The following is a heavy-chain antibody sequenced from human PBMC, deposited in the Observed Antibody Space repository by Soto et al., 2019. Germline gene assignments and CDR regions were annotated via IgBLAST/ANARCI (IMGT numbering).Heavy chain of an antibody. CDR2: LSYDRSNK. CDR1: GFTFSSYA. D-gene: IGHD6-6*01. CDR3: PKAVNRQLVHYGMNV. V-gene: IGHV3-30*09. Sequence: GGSLRVSCAASGFTFSSYAMHWVLHAPVKALEWVAVLSYDRSNKYYADSVTGRFAISRDNCKNTLYLEMKSLRAEDTAVCYCPKAVNRQLVHYGMNVWGQGATVPVSS. J-gene: IGHJ6*02.